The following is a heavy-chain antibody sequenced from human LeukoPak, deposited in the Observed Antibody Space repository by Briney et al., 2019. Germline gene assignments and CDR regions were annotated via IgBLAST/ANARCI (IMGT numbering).Heavy chain of an antibody. D-gene: IGHD3-3*01. Sequence: PSETLSLTCAVYGGSFSGYYWSWIRQHPGKGLEWIGYIYYSGSTYYNPSLKSRVTISVDTSKNQFSLKLSSVTAADTAVYYCARLGRYYDFWSGSPYYYYYMDVWGKGTTVTVSS. CDR1: GGSFSGYY. CDR3: ARLGRYYDFWSGSPYYYYYMDV. CDR2: IYYSGST. J-gene: IGHJ6*03. V-gene: IGHV4-31*11.